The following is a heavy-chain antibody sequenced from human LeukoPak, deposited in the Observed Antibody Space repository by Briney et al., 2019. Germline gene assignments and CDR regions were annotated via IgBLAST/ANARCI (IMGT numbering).Heavy chain of an antibody. J-gene: IGHJ6*02. CDR1: GGSISSYY. D-gene: IGHD1-26*01. CDR3: ARAVGATPPYYYYGMDV. V-gene: IGHV4-59*08. CDR2: IYYSGST. Sequence: SETLSLTCTVSGGSISSYYWSWIRQPPGKGLEWIGYIYYSGSTNYNPSLKSRVTISVDTSKNQFSLKLSSVTAADTAVYYCARAVGATPPYYYYGMDVWGQGTTVTVSS.